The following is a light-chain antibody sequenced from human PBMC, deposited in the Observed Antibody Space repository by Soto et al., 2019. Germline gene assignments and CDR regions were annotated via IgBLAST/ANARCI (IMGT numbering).Light chain of an antibody. CDR2: GVV. V-gene: IGLV2-11*01. J-gene: IGLJ1*01. Sequence: QSALTQPRSVSGSPGQSVTISCTGTGNDVGAYKYVSWYQQHPGRPPKLLIYGVVRWPSGVPDRFSGSKSGNTASLTISGLQAEDEADYFCCSYAGGYTYLFGTGTKVTVL. CDR3: CSYAGGYTYL. CDR1: GNDVGAYKY.